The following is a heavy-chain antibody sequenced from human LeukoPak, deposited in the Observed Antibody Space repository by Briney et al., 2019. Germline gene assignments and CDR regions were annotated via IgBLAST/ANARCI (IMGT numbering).Heavy chain of an antibody. CDR2: TNHSGST. D-gene: IGHD2-2*01. V-gene: IGHV4-34*01. CDR3: ARGRSCSSTSCYRDYYYCMDV. J-gene: IGHJ6*03. CDR1: GGSFSGYY. Sequence: SETLSLTCAVYGGSFSGYYWSWIRQPPGKGLEWIGETNHSGSTNYNPSLKSRVTISVDTSKNQFSLKLSSVTAADTAVYYCARGRSCSSTSCYRDYYYCMDVWGKGTTVTVSS.